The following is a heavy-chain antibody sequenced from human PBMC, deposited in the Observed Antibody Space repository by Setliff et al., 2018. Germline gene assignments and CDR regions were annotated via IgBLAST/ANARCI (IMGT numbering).Heavy chain of an antibody. Sequence: PGGSLRLSCAASGFTFNTHAMNWVRQAPGKGLVWFSHINSDGSGTSYADSVKGRFTISRDNAKNTLYLQMNSLRAEDTAVFYCVAVRWNYPTVWGQGTLVTVSS. CDR2: INSDGSGT. V-gene: IGHV3-74*01. D-gene: IGHD1-7*01. J-gene: IGHJ4*02. CDR1: GFTFNTHA. CDR3: VAVRWNYPTV.